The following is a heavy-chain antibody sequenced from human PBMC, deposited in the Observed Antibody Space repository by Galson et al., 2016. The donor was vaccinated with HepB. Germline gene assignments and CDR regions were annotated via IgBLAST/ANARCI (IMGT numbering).Heavy chain of an antibody. V-gene: IGHV3-30-3*01. CDR3: SRDNWGTGLDY. CDR1: GFTFSDYT. Sequence: SLRLSCAVSGFTFSDYTMHWVRQAPGKGLEWVAIISYDGSNKYYADSVKGRFTISRDNSKKTLYLQMHSLRPEDTAVYYCSRDNWGTGLDYWGQGTLVTVSS. D-gene: IGHD7-27*01. J-gene: IGHJ4*02. CDR2: ISYDGSNK.